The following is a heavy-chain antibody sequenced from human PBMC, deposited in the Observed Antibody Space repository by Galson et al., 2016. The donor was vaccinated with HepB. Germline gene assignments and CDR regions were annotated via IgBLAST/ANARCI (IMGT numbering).Heavy chain of an antibody. D-gene: IGHD1-1*01. CDR1: GGTFSSYA. J-gene: IGHJ6*02. Sequence: SVKVSCKASGGTFSSYAISWVRQARGQGLEWMGGIFPFFGTANYAQKFQGRVTITADESTSTAYMELSSLRSEDTAVYYCSRENWNDKSMDVWGQGTTVTVSS. CDR3: SRENWNDKSMDV. V-gene: IGHV1-69*13. CDR2: IFPFFGTA.